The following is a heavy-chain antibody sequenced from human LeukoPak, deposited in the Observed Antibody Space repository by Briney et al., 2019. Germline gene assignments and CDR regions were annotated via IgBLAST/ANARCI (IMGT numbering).Heavy chain of an antibody. Sequence: GGSLRLSCAASGFTFSSYAMSWVRQAPGKGLEWVSGISGSGGSTYYADSVKGRFTISRDNFKNTLDLEMNSLRAEDTAVYYCAKDMNSWRDGSGLGDYFDYWGQGTLVTVSS. J-gene: IGHJ4*02. D-gene: IGHD6-19*01. V-gene: IGHV3-23*01. CDR3: AKDMNSWRDGSGLGDYFDY. CDR2: ISGSGGST. CDR1: GFTFSSYA.